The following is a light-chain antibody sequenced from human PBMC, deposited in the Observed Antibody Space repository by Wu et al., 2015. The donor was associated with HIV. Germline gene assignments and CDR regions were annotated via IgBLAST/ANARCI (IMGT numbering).Light chain of an antibody. CDR2: GAS. V-gene: IGKV3-15*01. J-gene: IGKJ1*01. CDR3: QQYNNWPPWT. CDR1: RSVSTT. Sequence: ERSHPLLQGRVRSVSTTLDLVPSRKSGQAPRLLIYGASTRATGIPARFSGSGSGTEFTLTISSMQSEDFAVYYCQQYNNWPPWTFGQGTKVEIK.